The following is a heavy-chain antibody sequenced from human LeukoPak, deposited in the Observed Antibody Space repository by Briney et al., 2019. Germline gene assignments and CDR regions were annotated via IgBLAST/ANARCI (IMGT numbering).Heavy chain of an antibody. D-gene: IGHD1-26*01. Sequence: PSESLSLTCAVSTDSINSDWWRWARQPPRNELERIGEIHKRGSNNYYPSHQSRVTISIDKSKNQLALELTSVTAADTAVYYCAQEVVGAPTPGAYWGQGILVTVPS. CDR3: AQEVVGAPTPGAY. J-gene: IGHJ1*01. CDR1: TDSINSDW. V-gene: IGHV4-4*02. CDR2: IHKRGSN.